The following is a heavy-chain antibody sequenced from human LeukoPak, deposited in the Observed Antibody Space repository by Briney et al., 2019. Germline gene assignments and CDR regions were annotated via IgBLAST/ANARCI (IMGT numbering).Heavy chain of an antibody. V-gene: IGHV1-18*01. CDR1: GYTFTSYG. CDR2: ISAYNGNT. J-gene: IGHJ4*02. Sequence: GASVKVSCKASGYTFTSYGISWVRQAPGQGLEWMGWISAYNGNTNYAQKLQGRVTMTTDTSTSTAYMELRSLRSDDTAVYYCARSRGYCSGGSCWLPLNYWGQGTLVTVSS. D-gene: IGHD2-15*01. CDR3: ARSRGYCSGGSCWLPLNY.